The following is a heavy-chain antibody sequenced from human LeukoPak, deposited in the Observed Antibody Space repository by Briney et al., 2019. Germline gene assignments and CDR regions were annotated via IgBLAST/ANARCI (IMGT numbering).Heavy chain of an antibody. V-gene: IGHV1-2*02. CDR3: ARKGSSGWYYFDY. J-gene: IGHJ4*02. CDR1: GYTFTGYY. D-gene: IGHD6-19*01. Sequence: ASVKVSCKASGYTFTGYYMHWVRQAPGQGLEWMGWINPNSGGTNYAQKFQGRVTMIRDTSISTAYMELSRLRSDDTAVYYCARKGSSGWYYFDYWGQGTLVTVSS. CDR2: INPNSGGT.